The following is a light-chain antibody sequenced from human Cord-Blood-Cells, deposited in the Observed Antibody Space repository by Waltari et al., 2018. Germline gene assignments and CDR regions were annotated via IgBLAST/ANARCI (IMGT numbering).Light chain of an antibody. Sequence: EIVLTQSPATPSLSPGERTTLSCRASQSVSSYLAWYQQKPGQAPRLLIYDASNRATGIPARFSGSGSGTDFTLTISSLEAEDFAVYYCQQRSNWPSITFGQGTRLEIK. V-gene: IGKV3-11*01. CDR1: QSVSSY. CDR2: DAS. J-gene: IGKJ5*01. CDR3: QQRSNWPSIT.